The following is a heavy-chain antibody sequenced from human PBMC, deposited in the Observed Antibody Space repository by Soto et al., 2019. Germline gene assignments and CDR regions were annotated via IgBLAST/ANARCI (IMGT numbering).Heavy chain of an antibody. J-gene: IGHJ4*02. CDR3: WVSSSSVDY. CDR1: GFTFDDYA. V-gene: IGHV3-9*01. CDR2: ISWNSGSI. Sequence: PGGSLRLSCAASGFTFDDYAMHWVRQAPGKGLEWVSGISWNSGSIGYADSVKGRFTISRDNAKNSLYLQMNSLRAEDTALYYCWVSSSSVDYWGQGTLVTVSS. D-gene: IGHD6-6*01.